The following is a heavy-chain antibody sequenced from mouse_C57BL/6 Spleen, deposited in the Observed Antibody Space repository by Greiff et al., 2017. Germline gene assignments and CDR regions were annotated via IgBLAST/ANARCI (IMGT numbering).Heavy chain of an antibody. D-gene: IGHD1-1*01. CDR2: IWSGGST. Sequence: VQLKESGPGLVQPSQSLSITCTVSGFSLTSYGVHWVRQSPGKGLEWLGVIWSGGSTDYNAAFISRLSISKDNSKSQVFFKMNSLQADDTAIYYGASITTVVEDYYAMDDWGQGTSVTVSS. CDR1: GFSLTSYG. CDR3: ASITTVVEDYYAMDD. V-gene: IGHV2-2*01. J-gene: IGHJ4*01.